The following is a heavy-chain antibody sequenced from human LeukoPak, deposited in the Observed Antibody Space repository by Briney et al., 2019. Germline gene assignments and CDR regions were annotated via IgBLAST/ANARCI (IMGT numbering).Heavy chain of an antibody. V-gene: IGHV4-39*07. CDR2: IFYTGST. J-gene: IGHJ4*02. Sequence: PSETLSLTCTVSSGSISTSNYYWGWVRQPPGKALEWIGNIFYTGSTYYSPSLKSRVTISLDTSKNQFSLKVSSVTAADTAVYFCARSETTDGYWGQGTLVTVSS. D-gene: IGHD4-11*01. CDR1: SGSISTSNYY. CDR3: ARSETTDGY.